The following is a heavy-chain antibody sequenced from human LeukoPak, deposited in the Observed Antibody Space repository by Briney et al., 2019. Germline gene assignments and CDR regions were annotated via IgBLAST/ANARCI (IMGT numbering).Heavy chain of an antibody. CDR3: ARGNYYDSSGYYQFDP. J-gene: IGHJ5*02. D-gene: IGHD3-22*01. CDR1: GGSISSSNW. V-gene: IGHV4-4*02. CDR2: IYHSGRT. Sequence: SGTLSLTCAVSGGSISSSNWWSWVRQPPGKGLEWIGEIYHSGRTNYNPSLKSRVTISVDKSKNQFSLKLSSVTAADTAVYYCARGNYYDSSGYYQFDPWGQGTLVTVSS.